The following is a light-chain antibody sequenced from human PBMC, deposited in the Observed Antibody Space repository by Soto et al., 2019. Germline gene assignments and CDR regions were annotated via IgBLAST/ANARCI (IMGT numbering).Light chain of an antibody. CDR2: AAT. CDR3: QQSNYSPGT. J-gene: IGKJ1*01. CDR1: QGIGNY. Sequence: FTRSRSRLSASPGKRVTLPCRASQGIGNYLAWYQQKPGKAPRLLIYAATSLDFGVPSRFSGSGSGTDFTLTISSLQPEDVATYYCQQSNYSPGTFGQGTKVDIK. V-gene: IGKV1D-13*01.